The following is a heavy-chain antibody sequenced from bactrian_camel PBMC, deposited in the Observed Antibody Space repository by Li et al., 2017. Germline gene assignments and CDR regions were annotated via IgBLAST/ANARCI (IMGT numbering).Heavy chain of an antibody. CDR3: ARGPGYYSEWDA. CDR2: LHTSIT. D-gene: IGHD4*01. V-gene: IGHV3-2*01. Sequence: HVQLVESGGGLVQPGSSLKLSCTVSGGTFTNYYLSWVRQAPGKGLDWVSSLHTSITRYADSVKGRFTVSRINAYNTLHLQLSRLKPEDTAIYYCARGPGYYSEWDAWGQGTQVTVS. CDR1: GGTFTNYY. J-gene: IGHJ6*01.